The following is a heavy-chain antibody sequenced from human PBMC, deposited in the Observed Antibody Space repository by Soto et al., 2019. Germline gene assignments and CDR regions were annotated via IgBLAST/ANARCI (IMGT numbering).Heavy chain of an antibody. V-gene: IGHV1-69*01. CDR1: GGTFSSYA. CDR2: IIPIFGTA. Sequence: QVQLVQSGAEVKKPGSSVKVSCKASGGTFSSYAISWVRQAPGQGLEWMGGIIPIFGTANYAQKFQGRVTITADESQSTAYMELSSLRYEDTAVYYGARAAGVGYEYVCGSSPSAKNSFDYWGQGTLVTVSS. CDR3: ARAAGVGYEYVCGSSPSAKNSFDY. J-gene: IGHJ4*02. D-gene: IGHD3-16*01.